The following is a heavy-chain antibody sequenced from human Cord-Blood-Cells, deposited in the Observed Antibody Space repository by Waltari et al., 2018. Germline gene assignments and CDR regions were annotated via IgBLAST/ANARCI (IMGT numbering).Heavy chain of an antibody. Sequence: QVQLVQSGAEVKKPGSSVKVSCKASGGTFSSYAISWVRQAPGQGLEWMGGITPILGTASYAQKFQGRVTITADESTSTAYMELSSLRSEDTAVYYWARASIAAAGFDYWGQGTLVTVSS. D-gene: IGHD6-13*01. CDR3: ARASIAAAGFDY. V-gene: IGHV1-69*01. CDR1: GGTFSSYA. J-gene: IGHJ4*02. CDR2: ITPILGTA.